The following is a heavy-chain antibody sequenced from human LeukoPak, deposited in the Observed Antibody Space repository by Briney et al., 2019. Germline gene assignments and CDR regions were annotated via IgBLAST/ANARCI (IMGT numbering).Heavy chain of an antibody. Sequence: GGSLRLSCAASGFTFSSYAMSWVRQAPGKGLEWVSAISGSGGNTYYADSVKGRFTISRDNSKNTVYLHLNELRVEDTAVYYCAKASWVSTADAVLWGQGTVVTVSS. D-gene: IGHD3-16*01. J-gene: IGHJ4*02. CDR3: AKASWVSTADAVL. V-gene: IGHV3-23*01. CDR1: GFTFSSYA. CDR2: ISGSGGNT.